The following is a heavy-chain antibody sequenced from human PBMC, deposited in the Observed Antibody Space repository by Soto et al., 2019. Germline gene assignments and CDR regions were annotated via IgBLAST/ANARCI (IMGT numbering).Heavy chain of an antibody. CDR2: IIPIFGTA. J-gene: IGHJ6*02. D-gene: IGHD4-17*01. CDR1: GGTFSSYA. Sequence: EASVKVSCKASGGTFSSYAISWVRQAPGQGLEWMGGIIPIFGTANYAQKFQGRVTITADESTSTAYMELSSLRSEDTAVYYCARDTDYGGNSYYYYGMDVWGQGTTVTVSS. V-gene: IGHV1-69*13. CDR3: ARDTDYGGNSYYYYGMDV.